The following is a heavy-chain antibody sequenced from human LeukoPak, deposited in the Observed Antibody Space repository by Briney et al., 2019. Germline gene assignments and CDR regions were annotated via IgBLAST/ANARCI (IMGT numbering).Heavy chain of an antibody. CDR2: INPNSGNT. CDR1: GYTFTSYD. CDR3: ATNSSTWLSDMDV. V-gene: IGHV1-8*01. D-gene: IGHD6-13*01. Sequence: ASVKVSCKASGYTFTSYDINWVRQATGQGLEWMGWINPNSGNTGYAQKFQGRVTMTRNTSISTAYMELGSLRSEDTAVYYCATNSSTWLSDMDVWGKGTTVTVSS. J-gene: IGHJ6*04.